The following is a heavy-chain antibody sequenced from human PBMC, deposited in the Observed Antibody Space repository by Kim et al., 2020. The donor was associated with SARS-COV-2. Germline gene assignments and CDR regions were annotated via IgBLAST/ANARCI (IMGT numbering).Heavy chain of an antibody. Sequence: SETLSLTCTVSGGSISSGSYYWSWIRQPAGKGLEWIGRIYTSGSTNYNPSLKSRATISVDTSKNQFSLKLSSVTAADTAVYYCARVYYDSSGYYWDAFDIWGQGTMLTVSS. CDR2: IYTSGST. V-gene: IGHV4-61*02. CDR1: GGSISSGSYY. CDR3: ARVYYDSSGYYWDAFDI. J-gene: IGHJ3*02. D-gene: IGHD3-22*01.